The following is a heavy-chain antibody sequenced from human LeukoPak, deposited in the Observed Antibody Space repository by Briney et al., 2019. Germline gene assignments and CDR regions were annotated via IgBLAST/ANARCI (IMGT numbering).Heavy chain of an antibody. CDR1: GFTVSNNY. J-gene: IGHJ5*02. CDR3: ATVVYYGSGSYYSNWFDP. Sequence: GGSLGLSCAASGFTVSNNYMSWVRQAPGKGLEWVSVIYSDGSTYFADSVKGRFTISRDNPKNTLYLQMNSLRAEDTAVYYCATVVYYGSGSYYSNWFDPWGQGTLVTVSS. V-gene: IGHV3-53*01. CDR2: IYSDGST. D-gene: IGHD3-10*01.